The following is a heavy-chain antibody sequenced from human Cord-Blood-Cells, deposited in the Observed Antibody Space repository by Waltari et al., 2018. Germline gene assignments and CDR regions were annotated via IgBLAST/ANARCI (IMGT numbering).Heavy chain of an antibody. CDR2: ISPILGTA. V-gene: IGHV1-69*01. CDR3: ARVGGWDSSSWYYFDY. J-gene: IGHJ4*02. D-gene: IGHD6-13*01. Sequence: QVQLVQSGAEVKKPGSSVKVSCKASGGTFSSYAISWVRQAPGQGLEWMGGISPILGTANYAQKFQGRVTITADESTSTAYMELSSLRSEDTAVYYCARVGGWDSSSWYYFDYWGQGTLVTVSS. CDR1: GGTFSSYA.